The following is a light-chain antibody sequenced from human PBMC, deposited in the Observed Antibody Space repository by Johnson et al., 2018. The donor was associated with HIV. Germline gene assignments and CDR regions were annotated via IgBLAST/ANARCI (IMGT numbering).Light chain of an antibody. Sequence: QSVLTQPPSVSAAPGQKVTISCSGSSSNIGKNYVSWYQQLPGTAPKLLIYDNNKRPSGIPDRFSGSKSGTSATLGITGLQTGDEAGYYCGTWDSSLSVYVFATGTKVTVL. CDR2: DNN. CDR1: SSNIGKNY. J-gene: IGLJ1*01. CDR3: GTWDSSLSVYV. V-gene: IGLV1-51*01.